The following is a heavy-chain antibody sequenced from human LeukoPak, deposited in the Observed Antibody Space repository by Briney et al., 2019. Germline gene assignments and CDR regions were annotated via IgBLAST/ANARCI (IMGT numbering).Heavy chain of an antibody. J-gene: IGHJ6*03. Sequence: SETLSLTCAVYGGSFSGYYWSWTRQPPGKGLEWIGEINHSGSTNYNPSLKSRVTISVGTSKNQFSLKLTSVTAADTAVYYCARTTEGGYTYGYFYYYYMDVWGKGTTVTISS. CDR3: ARTTEGGYTYGYFYYYYMDV. CDR2: INHSGST. D-gene: IGHD5-18*01. CDR1: GGSFSGYY. V-gene: IGHV4-34*01.